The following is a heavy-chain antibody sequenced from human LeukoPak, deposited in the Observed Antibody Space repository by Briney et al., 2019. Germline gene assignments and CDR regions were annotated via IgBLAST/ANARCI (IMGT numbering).Heavy chain of an antibody. J-gene: IGHJ4*02. Sequence: SETLSLTCTVSGGSISSYYWSWIRQPPGKGLEWIGYIYYSGSTKYNPSFKSRVTISVDTSKNQFSLKLISVTAADTAVYYCATVVRDDILTGYDIDYWGQGTLVTVSS. CDR1: GGSISSYY. V-gene: IGHV4-59*01. D-gene: IGHD3-9*01. CDR3: ATVVRDDILTGYDIDY. CDR2: IYYSGST.